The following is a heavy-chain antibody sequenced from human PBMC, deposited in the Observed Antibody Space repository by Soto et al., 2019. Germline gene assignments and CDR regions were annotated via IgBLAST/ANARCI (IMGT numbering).Heavy chain of an antibody. CDR3: ARVVADYYMDV. V-gene: IGHV1-8*01. CDR2: MNPNSGNT. D-gene: IGHD2-15*01. CDR1: AYTFTSYY. Sequence: ASVKVSCNASAYTFTSYYINWVRQATGQGLEWMGWMNPNSGNTGYAQKFQGRVTMTRNTSISTAYMELSSLRSEDTAVYYCARVVADYYMDVWGKGTTVTVSS. J-gene: IGHJ6*03.